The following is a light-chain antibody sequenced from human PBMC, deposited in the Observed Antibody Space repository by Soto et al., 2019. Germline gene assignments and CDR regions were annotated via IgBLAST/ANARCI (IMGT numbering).Light chain of an antibody. CDR2: RNN. V-gene: IGLV1-47*01. J-gene: IGLJ1*01. CDR3: CSYAGSSSYV. CDR1: SSNIGSNY. Sequence: QSVLAQPPSASGTPGQRVTISCSGSSSNIGSNYVYWYQQLPGTAPKLLIYRNNQRPSGVPDRFSGSKSGTSASLAISGLRSEDEADYYCCSYAGSSSYVFGTGTKVTV.